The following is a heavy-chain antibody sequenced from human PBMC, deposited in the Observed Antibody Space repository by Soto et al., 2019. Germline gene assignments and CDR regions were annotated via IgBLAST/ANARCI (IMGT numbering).Heavy chain of an antibody. CDR3: ARSGDNYNVLDY. V-gene: IGHV3-11*06. Sequence: GGSVRLSXAASGFKVGDYYMSWIRQAPGKGLEWLSYSSNSGTYTRYADSVKGRFSISRDNAKNSLFLQINSLRGEDSATYYCARSGDNYNVLDYWGQGTPVTVSS. CDR2: SSNSGTYT. J-gene: IGHJ4*02. CDR1: GFKVGDYY. D-gene: IGHD3-10*02.